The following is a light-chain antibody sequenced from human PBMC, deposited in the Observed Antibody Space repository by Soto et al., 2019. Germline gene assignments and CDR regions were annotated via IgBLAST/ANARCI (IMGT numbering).Light chain of an antibody. CDR2: GAS. Sequence: EIVLTHSPCTLSLSPGXLXTXXXXXXQSVSNNYLAWYQQKPGQAPRLLIYGASNRATGIPDRFSGSGSGTDFTLTISSLEPEDFAVYYCQQRSNWPPITFGQGTRLEIK. CDR1: QSVSNNY. V-gene: IGKV3-11*01. CDR3: QQRSNWPPIT. J-gene: IGKJ5*01.